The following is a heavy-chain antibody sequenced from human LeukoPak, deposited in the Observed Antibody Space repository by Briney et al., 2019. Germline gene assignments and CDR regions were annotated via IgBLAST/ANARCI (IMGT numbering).Heavy chain of an antibody. CDR3: ARDRQENWNYGMDV. CDR2: IYHSGIT. CDR1: GYSISSGYY. J-gene: IGHJ6*04. V-gene: IGHV4-38-2*02. Sequence: SETLSLTCTVSGYSISSGYYWAWIRQPPGKGLEWIGTIYHSGITFYNPSLRGRVIISVDTSKNQFSLQLNSVTPEDTAVYYCARDRQENWNYGMDVWGKGTTVTVSS. D-gene: IGHD1-1*01.